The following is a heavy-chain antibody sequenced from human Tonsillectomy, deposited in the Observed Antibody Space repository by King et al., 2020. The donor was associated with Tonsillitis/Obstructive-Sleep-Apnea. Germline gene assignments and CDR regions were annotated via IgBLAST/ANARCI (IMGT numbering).Heavy chain of an antibody. CDR2: IYPSDSDT. V-gene: IGHV5-51*01. D-gene: IGHD3-22*01. Sequence: VQLVESGAEVKKPGESLKISCKGSGYSFTSYWIGWVRQMPGKGLEWMGIIYPSDSDTRYSPSFQGQVTISADKSISTAYLQWSSLKASDTAMYYCARRTYYYDSSGYLDAFDIWGQGTMVTVSS. J-gene: IGHJ3*02. CDR1: GYSFTSYW. CDR3: ARRTYYYDSSGYLDAFDI.